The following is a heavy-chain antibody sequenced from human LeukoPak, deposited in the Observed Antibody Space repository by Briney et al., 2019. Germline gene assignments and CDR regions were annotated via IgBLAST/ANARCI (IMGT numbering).Heavy chain of an antibody. Sequence: PGGSLRLSCAASGFIVSSNYMSWVRQAPGKGLEWVSVIYSGGGTYYADSVKGRFTTSRDNSENSLHLQMNSLRAEDTAVYYCARAPGVAVFGALKYFDYWGQGTLVTVSS. CDR2: IYSGGGT. J-gene: IGHJ4*02. CDR1: GFIVSSNY. CDR3: ARAPGVAVFGALKYFDY. D-gene: IGHD3-3*01. V-gene: IGHV3-53*01.